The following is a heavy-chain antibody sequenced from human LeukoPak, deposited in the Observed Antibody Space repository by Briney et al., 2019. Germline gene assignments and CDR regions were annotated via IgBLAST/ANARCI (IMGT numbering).Heavy chain of an antibody. CDR2: ISGDGATT. CDR1: GFPFSSYA. CDR3: TKRVKYGGTWDHFAD. Sequence: GGSLRLSCAASGFPFSSYAMTWVRQAPGKGLEWVSSISGDGATTYHADSVKGRFTISRDNSKSTLILQMNSLRVEDTALYYCTKRVKYGGTWDHFADWGQGTLVTVSS. J-gene: IGHJ4*02. V-gene: IGHV3-23*01. D-gene: IGHD1-26*01.